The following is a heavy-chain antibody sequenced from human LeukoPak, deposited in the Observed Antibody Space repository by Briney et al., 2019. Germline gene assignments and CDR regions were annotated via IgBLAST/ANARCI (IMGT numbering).Heavy chain of an antibody. CDR1: GFTFSSYA. D-gene: IGHD3-10*01. J-gene: IGHJ5*02. CDR3: AKDRQRWFGELPFDP. V-gene: IGHV3-30*04. Sequence: PGRSLRLSCAASGFTFSSYAMHWVRQAPGKGLEWVAVISYDGSNKYYADSVKGRFTISRDNSKNTLYLQMNSLRAEDTAVYYCAKDRQRWFGELPFDPWGQGTLVTVSS. CDR2: ISYDGSNK.